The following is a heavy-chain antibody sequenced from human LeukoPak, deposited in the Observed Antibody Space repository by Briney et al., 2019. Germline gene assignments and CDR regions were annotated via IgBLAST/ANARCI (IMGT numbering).Heavy chain of an antibody. CDR3: AKVAHNSWPFYSDY. Sequence: GRSLRLSCVASGFTFDDYAMHWVRQAPGKGLEWVSGISWNSGSIGYADSVKGRFTISRDNAKNSLYLQMNSLRVEDMAVYYCAKVAHNSWPFYSDYWGQGTLVTVSS. CDR2: ISWNSGSI. J-gene: IGHJ4*02. CDR1: GFTFDDYA. D-gene: IGHD6-13*01. V-gene: IGHV3-9*03.